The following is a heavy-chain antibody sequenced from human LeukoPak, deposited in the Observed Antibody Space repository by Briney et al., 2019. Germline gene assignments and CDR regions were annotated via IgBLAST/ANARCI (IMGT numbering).Heavy chain of an antibody. CDR2: ISPPGRTT. CDR3: ARIGGTRPTDAFDF. D-gene: IGHD3-3*01. CDR1: GFTFTNYG. J-gene: IGHJ3*01. V-gene: IGHV3-23*01. Sequence: GGTLRLSCVDSGFTFTNYGMRWVPQTPGKGREYGSSISPPGRTTYYADSVKARFFVSRDNSKNTVYLQMSSLRVDDTAVYYCARIGGTRPTDAFDFWGQGTMVTVSS.